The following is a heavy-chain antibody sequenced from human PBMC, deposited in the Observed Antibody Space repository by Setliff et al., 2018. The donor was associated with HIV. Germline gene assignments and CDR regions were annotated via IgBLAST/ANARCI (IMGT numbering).Heavy chain of an antibody. Sequence: LRLSCAASGFNVSHNSMTWVRQAPGKGLEWIGAIYYTENTYYNPSLKSRVTMSVDTSKNQFYLKLSSVTAADTAVYYCALGTSSSGAFDIWGQGTMVTVSS. CDR2: IYYTENT. J-gene: IGHJ3*02. CDR1: GFNVSHNS. CDR3: ALGTSSSGAFDI. V-gene: IGHV4-59*04. D-gene: IGHD6-6*01.